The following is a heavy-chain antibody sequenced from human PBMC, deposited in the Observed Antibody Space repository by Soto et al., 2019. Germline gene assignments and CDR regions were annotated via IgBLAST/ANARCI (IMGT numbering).Heavy chain of an antibody. CDR3: AKVGYCSGGSCPGNAFDI. Sequence: PGGSLRLSCAASGFTFSSYVMHWVRQAPGKGLEWVAVISYDGSNKYYADSVKGRFTISRDNSKNTLYLQMNSLRAEDTAVYYCAKVGYCSGGSCPGNAFDIWGQGTMVTV. CDR1: GFTFSSYV. D-gene: IGHD2-15*01. V-gene: IGHV3-30*18. CDR2: ISYDGSNK. J-gene: IGHJ3*02.